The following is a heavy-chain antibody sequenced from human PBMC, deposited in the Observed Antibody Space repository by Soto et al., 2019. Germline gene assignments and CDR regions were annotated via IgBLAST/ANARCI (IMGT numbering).Heavy chain of an antibody. CDR1: GYSFTSYW. J-gene: IGHJ6*02. CDR2: IYPGDSDT. D-gene: IGHD2-2*01. Sequence: PGESLKISCKGSGYSFTSYWIGWVRQMPGKGLEWMGIIYPGDSDTRYSPSFQGQVTISADKSISTAYLQWSSLKASDTAMYYCARGDIVVVPATNYYYYYGMDVWGQGTTVTVSS. CDR3: ARGDIVVVPATNYYYYYGMDV. V-gene: IGHV5-51*01.